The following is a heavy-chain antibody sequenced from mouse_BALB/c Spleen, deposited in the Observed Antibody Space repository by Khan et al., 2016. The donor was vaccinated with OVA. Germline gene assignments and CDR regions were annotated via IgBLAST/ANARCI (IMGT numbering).Heavy chain of an antibody. CDR2: ISYSGRT. D-gene: IGHD3-3*01. Sequence: DMQLQESGPGLVKPSLSLSLTCTVTGYSITSDYAWNWIRQFPGHKLEWMGYISYSGRTSYTPSLKSRISITRDTSKNQFFLQLNSVTTEDTATXFCVRGRAYWGQGTLVTVSA. V-gene: IGHV3-2*02. CDR1: GYSITSDYA. J-gene: IGHJ3*01. CDR3: VRGRAY.